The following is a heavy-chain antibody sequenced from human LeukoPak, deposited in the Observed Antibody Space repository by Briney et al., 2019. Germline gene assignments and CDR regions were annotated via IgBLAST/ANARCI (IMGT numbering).Heavy chain of an antibody. J-gene: IGHJ4*02. CDR1: GFTFSSFG. CDR2: ISGSGGST. V-gene: IGHV3-23*01. Sequence: PGGSLRLSCAASGFTFSSFGMSWVRQAPGKGLEWVSVISGSGGSTYYADSVKGRFTISRDNSKNTLYLQMNSLRAEDTAVYYCARQVVAATQPPDYWGQGTLVTVSS. D-gene: IGHD2-15*01. CDR3: ARQVVAATQPPDY.